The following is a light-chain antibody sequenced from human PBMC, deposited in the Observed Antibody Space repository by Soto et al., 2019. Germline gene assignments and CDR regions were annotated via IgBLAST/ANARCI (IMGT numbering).Light chain of an antibody. CDR3: QQSYSTPPT. V-gene: IGKV1-39*01. CDR2: AAS. Sequence: DIQMTQSPSSPSASVGDRVTITCRASQSISSYLNWYQQKPGKAPKLLIYAASSLQSGVPSRFSGSGSGTDFTLTISSLQPEDFATYYCQQSYSTPPTLGQGTKVDIK. CDR1: QSISSY. J-gene: IGKJ1*01.